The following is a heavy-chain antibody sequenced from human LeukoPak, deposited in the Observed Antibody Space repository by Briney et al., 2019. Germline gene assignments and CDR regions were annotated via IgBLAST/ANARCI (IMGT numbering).Heavy chain of an antibody. J-gene: IGHJ5*02. CDR3: ARAAQLGKGWFDP. V-gene: IGHV4-30-4*08. D-gene: IGHD7-27*01. Sequence: PSQTLSLTCTVSGGSISSGDYYWSWIRQPPGKGLEWIGYIYYSGSTYYNPSLKSRVTISVDTSKNQFSLKLSSVTAADTAVYYCARAAQLGKGWFDPWGQGTLVTVSS. CDR2: IYYSGST. CDR1: GGSISSGDYY.